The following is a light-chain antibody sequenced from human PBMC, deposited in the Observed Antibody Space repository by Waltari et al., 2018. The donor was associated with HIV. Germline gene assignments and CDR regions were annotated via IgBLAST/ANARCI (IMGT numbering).Light chain of an antibody. V-gene: IGLV1-47*01. CDR2: RNN. J-gene: IGLJ3*02. Sequence: QSVLTQPPSASGTPGQRVTISVSGSSSNIGSKYVYCYQQLPGTAPKLLIYRNNQRPSGVPDRVSGSTSGTSASLAISGLRSEDEADYYCAAWDDSLSGFWVFGGGTKLTVL. CDR1: SSNIGSKY. CDR3: AAWDDSLSGFWV.